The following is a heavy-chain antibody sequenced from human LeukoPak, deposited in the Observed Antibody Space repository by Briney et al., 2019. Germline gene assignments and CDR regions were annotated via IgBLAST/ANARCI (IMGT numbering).Heavy chain of an antibody. V-gene: IGHV3-30-3*01. CDR1: GFTFSTYT. Sequence: TGGSLRLSCAASGFTFSTYTMHWVRQAPGKGLEWVAFISFDGSNTYYADSVKGRFTISRDNSNNTLFVHMNSLRAEDTAVYYCAKVRSGSADWALRIFDNWGQGTLVTVSS. J-gene: IGHJ4*02. CDR2: ISFDGSNT. CDR3: AKVRSGSADWALRIFDN. D-gene: IGHD2-15*01.